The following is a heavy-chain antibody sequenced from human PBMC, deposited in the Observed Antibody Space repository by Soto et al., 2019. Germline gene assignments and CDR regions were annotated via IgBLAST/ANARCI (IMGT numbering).Heavy chain of an antibody. J-gene: IGHJ4*02. CDR3: ARDHGGATMALLY. D-gene: IGHD3-10*01. V-gene: IGHV1-18*04. CDR2: ISVYHGNT. CDR1: GYNLLNYG. Sequence: ASVKVSCKTSGYNLLNYGMSWVRQAPGQGPEWMGWISVYHGNTIYAQNFQGRVTMTTDTSTSTAYMELTSLRSDDTGVYYCARDHGGATMALLYWGQGTLVTVSS.